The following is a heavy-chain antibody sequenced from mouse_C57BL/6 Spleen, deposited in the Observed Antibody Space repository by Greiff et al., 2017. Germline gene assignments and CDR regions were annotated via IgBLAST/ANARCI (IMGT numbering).Heavy chain of an antibody. CDR3: ERQGYEAWFAD. V-gene: IGHV1-59*01. CDR2: IDPSDSYT. Sequence: QVQLQQPGAELVRPGTSVKLSCKASGYTFTSYWMHWVKQRPGQGLEWIGEIDPSDSYTNYNQKFKGKATLTVDTSSSTAYMQLSSLTSADSAVYYCERQGYEAWFADWGQGTLVTVSA. D-gene: IGHD2-3*01. CDR1: GYTFTSYW. J-gene: IGHJ3*01.